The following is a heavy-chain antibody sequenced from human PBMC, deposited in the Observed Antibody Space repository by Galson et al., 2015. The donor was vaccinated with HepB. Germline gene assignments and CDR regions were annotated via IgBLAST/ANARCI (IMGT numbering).Heavy chain of an antibody. CDR2: GNWNDDST. Sequence: SLRLSCAASGFNFDEYIMHWIRQAPGQGLEWVSHGNWNDDSTLYADSVKGRFTIDRDNSKKSIYLQMNGLRTEDTALYYCAKDGANGGLFDYWGQGTLVTVSS. CDR1: GFNFDEYI. J-gene: IGHJ4*02. V-gene: IGHV3-43*01. CDR3: AKDGANGGLFDY. D-gene: IGHD7-27*01.